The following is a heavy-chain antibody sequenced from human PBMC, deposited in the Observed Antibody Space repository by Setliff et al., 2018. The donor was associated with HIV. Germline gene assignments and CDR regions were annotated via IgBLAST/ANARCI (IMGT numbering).Heavy chain of an antibody. Sequence: SETLSLTCTVSGGSINSHYWSWIRQPPGKGLEWIGYIYNSGSTNYNPSLKSRVTISIDTSKNQFSLKLSSVTAADTAVYYCARRTPRLVDAFDIWGQGTMVTVSS. V-gene: IGHV4-59*08. CDR3: ARRTPRLVDAFDI. J-gene: IGHJ3*02. D-gene: IGHD6-19*01. CDR1: GGSINSHY. CDR2: IYNSGST.